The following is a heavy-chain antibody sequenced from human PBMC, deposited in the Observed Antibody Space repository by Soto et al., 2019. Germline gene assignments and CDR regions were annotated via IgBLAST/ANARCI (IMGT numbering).Heavy chain of an antibody. CDR3: AGSDCTSASCSVVWFDP. D-gene: IGHD2-2*01. CDR2: ISSSSSYI. V-gene: IGHV3-21*01. J-gene: IGHJ5*02. Sequence: EVQLVESGGGLVKPGGSLRLSCAASGFNFSNYGMNWVRQAPGKGLEWVSSISSSSSYISYADSVKGRFTISRDNAKNSVYLQMNRLRAEDTAVYYCAGSDCTSASCSVVWFDPWGQGTLVTVSS. CDR1: GFNFSNYG.